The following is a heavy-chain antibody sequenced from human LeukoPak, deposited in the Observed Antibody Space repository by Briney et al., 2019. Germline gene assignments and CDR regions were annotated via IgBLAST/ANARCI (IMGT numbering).Heavy chain of an antibody. V-gene: IGHV3-21*04. D-gene: IGHD3-10*01. J-gene: IGHJ6*02. CDR2: ISSSSRYI. CDR1: GFTFSTFT. CDR3: ARRDYGSGRYPYYYGLDV. Sequence: PGGSLRLSCAASGFTFSTFTMNWVRQAPGKGLEWVSSISSSSRYIYYADSGKGRFTISRDNAKNSLYLQMNSLRADDTAVYYCARRDYGSGRYPYYYGLDVWGQGTTVTVSS.